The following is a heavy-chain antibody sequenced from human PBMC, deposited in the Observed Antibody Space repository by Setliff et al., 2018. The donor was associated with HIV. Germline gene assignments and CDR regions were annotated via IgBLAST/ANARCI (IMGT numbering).Heavy chain of an antibody. CDR1: GGTSSTHA. J-gene: IGHJ5*02. Sequence: SVMVSCKASGGTSSTHAMNWVRQAPGQGLEWMGQIISILDITTYAQQLQGRVTITADESTSTFYMELSSLRSADTAVYYCALPYCSGGNCWSSASLPPAGWFDPWGQGTLVTVSS. D-gene: IGHD2-15*01. CDR3: ALPYCSGGNCWSSASLPPAGWFDP. CDR2: IISILDIT. V-gene: IGHV1-69*10.